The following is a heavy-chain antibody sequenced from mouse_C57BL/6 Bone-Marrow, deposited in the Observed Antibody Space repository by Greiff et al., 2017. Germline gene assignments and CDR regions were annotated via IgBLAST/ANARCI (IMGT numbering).Heavy chain of an antibody. CDR2: INPNNGGT. Sequence: EVQLQQSGPELVKPGASVKISCKASGYTFTDYYMNWVKQSHGKSLEWIGDINPNNGGTSYNQKFKGKATLTVDKSSSTAYMELRSLTSEDSAVYYCAREIYYYGSSDYWGQGTTLTVSS. CDR1: GYTFTDYY. V-gene: IGHV1-26*01. J-gene: IGHJ2*01. CDR3: AREIYYYGSSDY. D-gene: IGHD1-1*01.